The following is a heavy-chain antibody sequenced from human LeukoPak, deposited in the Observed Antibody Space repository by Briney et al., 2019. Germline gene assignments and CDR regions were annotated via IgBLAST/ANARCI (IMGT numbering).Heavy chain of an antibody. CDR3: ARDKAHRYYYDSSGYYYDAFDI. CDR1: GFTFSSYW. Sequence: GGSLRLSCAASGFTFSSYWMSWVRQAPGKGLEWVSGINWNGGSTGYADSVKGRFTISRDNAKNSLYLQMNSLRAEDTALYYCARDKAHRYYYDSSGYYYDAFDIWGQGTMVTVSS. J-gene: IGHJ3*02. V-gene: IGHV3-20*04. D-gene: IGHD3-22*01. CDR2: INWNGGST.